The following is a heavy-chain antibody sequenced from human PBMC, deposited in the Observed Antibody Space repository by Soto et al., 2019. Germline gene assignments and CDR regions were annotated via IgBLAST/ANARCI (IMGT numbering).Heavy chain of an antibody. CDR2: INSDSSTI. D-gene: IGHD5-18*01. J-gene: IGHJ6*02. CDR1: EFTFSSDH. V-gene: IGHV3-48*02. CDR3: ARDQGYRFYYYYYHGMDV. Sequence: GGSLRLSCAASEFTFSSDHMNWVRQAPGKGLEWVSRINSDSSTINYADSVKGRFTISRDNAKNSLYLQMNSLRDEDTAVYYCARDQGYRFYYYYYHGMDVWGQGTTVTVSS.